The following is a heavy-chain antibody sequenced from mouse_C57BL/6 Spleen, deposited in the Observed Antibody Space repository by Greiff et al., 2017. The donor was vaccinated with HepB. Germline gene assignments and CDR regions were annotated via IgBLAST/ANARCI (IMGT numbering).Heavy chain of an antibody. Sequence: DVKLVESGGGLVKPGGSLKLSCAASGFTFSSYAMSWVRQTPEKRLEWVATISDGGSYTYYPDNVKGRFTISRDNAKNNLYLQMSHLKSEDTAMYYCARGDYGGFAYWGQGTLVTVSA. J-gene: IGHJ3*01. CDR2: ISDGGSYT. CDR3: ARGDYGGFAY. V-gene: IGHV5-4*03. CDR1: GFTFSSYA. D-gene: IGHD1-1*01.